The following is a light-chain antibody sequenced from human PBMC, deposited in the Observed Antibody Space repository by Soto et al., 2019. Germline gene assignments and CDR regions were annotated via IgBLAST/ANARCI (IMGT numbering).Light chain of an antibody. CDR2: EVT. Sequence: QSALTQPASVSGSPGQSITISCTGTSSDVGRYNDVSWYQQHPDKAPKLIISEVTNRPSGVSDRFFASKSGSTASLTISGLQPDDEGDYYCSSYTTSTTWVFGGGTKLTVL. CDR3: SSYTTSTTWV. J-gene: IGLJ3*02. CDR1: SSDVGRYND. V-gene: IGLV2-14*01.